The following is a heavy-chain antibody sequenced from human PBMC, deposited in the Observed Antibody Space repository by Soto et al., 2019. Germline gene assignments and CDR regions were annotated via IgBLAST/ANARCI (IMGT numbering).Heavy chain of an antibody. J-gene: IGHJ5*02. D-gene: IGHD6-13*01. Sequence: EMQLVQSGGGLIQPGGSLRLSCAVSGFTVSSNSITWVRQAPGQGLEWVSVLHSDVSTYYVDSVKGRFVISRDNSKKTVYLQMNSLRAEDTAIYYCVRELRGSWYNWFRPWGQGTLGTVSS. V-gene: IGHV3-53*01. CDR3: VRELRGSWYNWFRP. CDR1: GFTVSSNS. CDR2: LHSDVST.